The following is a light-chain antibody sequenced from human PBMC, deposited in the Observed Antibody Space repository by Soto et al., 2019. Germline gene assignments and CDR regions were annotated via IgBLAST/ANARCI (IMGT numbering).Light chain of an antibody. Sequence: DIQLTQSPSTLAASVGDRITITCRTSQSIRTWLAWYQQKPGTAPKLLIYHASTLESGVPSRFSGSGSGTEFTLTISSLQPDDFATYYCQQYMSYSFGQGTKVDIK. V-gene: IGKV1-5*01. CDR1: QSIRTW. J-gene: IGKJ1*01. CDR3: QQYMSYS. CDR2: HAS.